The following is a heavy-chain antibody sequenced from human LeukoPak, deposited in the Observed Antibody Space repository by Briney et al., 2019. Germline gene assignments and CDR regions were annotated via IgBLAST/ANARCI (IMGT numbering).Heavy chain of an antibody. CDR3: ARDQEAFDY. J-gene: IGHJ4*02. V-gene: IGHV1-46*01. CDR1: GYSFTRNY. Sequence: ASVKVSCKASGYSFTRNYIHWVRQAPGQGLEWMGMIYPRDGSTSYAQKFQGRVTVTRDTSTSTVHMELSGLRSEDTAVYYCARDQEAFDYWGQGTLVTVSS. CDR2: IYPRDGST.